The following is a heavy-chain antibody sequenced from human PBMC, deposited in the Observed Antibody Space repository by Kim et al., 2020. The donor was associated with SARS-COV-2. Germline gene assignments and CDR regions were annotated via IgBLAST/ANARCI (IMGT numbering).Heavy chain of an antibody. V-gene: IGHV1-46*01. CDR3: ARDASLIPFDY. Sequence: ASVKVSCKASGYTFTSYYMHWVRQAPGQRLEWMGVINPSGGATTYAQKFQGRVSMTSDTSTSTLYMELRGLRSEDTAVYYCARDASLIPFDYWGQGTLVSVSS. D-gene: IGHD2-21*01. CDR2: INPSGGAT. J-gene: IGHJ4*02. CDR1: GYTFTSYY.